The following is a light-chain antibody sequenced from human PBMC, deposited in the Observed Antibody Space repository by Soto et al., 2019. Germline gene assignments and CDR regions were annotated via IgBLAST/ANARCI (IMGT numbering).Light chain of an antibody. CDR3: QSYDTSLSGARV. V-gene: IGLV1-40*01. Sequence: QSVLTQPPSVSGAPGQRVTISCTGGSSNIGAGYDVKWYQQFPGTVPRLLIYGSTNRPSGVPDRFSGSKSGTSASLAITGLQAEDEAHYHCQSYDTSLSGARVFGTGTKVTVL. CDR1: SSNIGAGYD. J-gene: IGLJ1*01. CDR2: GST.